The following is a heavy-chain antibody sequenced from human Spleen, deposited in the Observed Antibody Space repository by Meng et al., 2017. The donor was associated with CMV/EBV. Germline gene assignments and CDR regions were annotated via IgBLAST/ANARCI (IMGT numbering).Heavy chain of an antibody. D-gene: IGHD2-2*01. J-gene: IGHJ2*01. Sequence: GSLRLSCTVSGYSISSGYYWGWIRQPPGKGLEWIGNIYHSRGTYYNPSLKSRVTISVDTSKNQFSLRLSSVTAADTAIYYCARDHGCSTPACFFDLWGRGTLVTVSS. CDR3: ARDHGCSTPACFFDL. CDR2: IYHSRGT. CDR1: GYSISSGYY. V-gene: IGHV4-38-2*02.